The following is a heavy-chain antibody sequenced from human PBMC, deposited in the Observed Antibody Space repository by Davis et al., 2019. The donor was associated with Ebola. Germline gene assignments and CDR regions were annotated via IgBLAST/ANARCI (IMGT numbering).Heavy chain of an antibody. V-gene: IGHV4-59*11. CDR2: IYYSGST. CDR1: GDPISDHY. Sequence: PGGSLRLSCTVSGDPISDHYWTWLRQPPGRRLEWIGYIYYSGSTNYNPSLKSRLTVSIDTSKNQFSLKLTSVTAADTAVYYCARTYDSSRWFDPWGQGTLVTVSS. J-gene: IGHJ5*02. CDR3: ARTYDSSRWFDP. D-gene: IGHD3-22*01.